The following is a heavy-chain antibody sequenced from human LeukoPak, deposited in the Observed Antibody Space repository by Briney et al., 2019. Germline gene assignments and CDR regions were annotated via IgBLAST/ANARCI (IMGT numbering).Heavy chain of an antibody. V-gene: IGHV3-21*01. Sequence: GGSLRLSCAASGFIFSSFSVNWVRQAPGKGLEWVASISRSSTHIHYADSVKGRFTISRDNAKNSLYLQMSSLRAEDTAVYYCTTRLRYFDWTIYDFDYWGQGTLVTVSS. CDR2: ISRSSTHI. J-gene: IGHJ4*02. CDR3: TTRLRYFDWTIYDFDY. D-gene: IGHD3-9*01. CDR1: GFIFSSFS.